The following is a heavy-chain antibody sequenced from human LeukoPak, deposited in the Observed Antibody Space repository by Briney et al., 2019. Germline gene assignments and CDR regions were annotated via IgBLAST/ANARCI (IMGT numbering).Heavy chain of an antibody. J-gene: IGHJ4*02. CDR1: GFTFSDYY. D-gene: IGHD2-15*01. CDR3: AKDQSDIVVVVAATLVE. Sequence: GGSLRLSCAASGFTFSDYYMSWIRQAPGKGLEWVSSISGSGGSTYYADSVKGRFTISRDNSKNTLYLQMHSLRAEDTAVYYCAKDQSDIVVVVAATLVEWGQGTLVTVSS. V-gene: IGHV3-23*01. CDR2: ISGSGGST.